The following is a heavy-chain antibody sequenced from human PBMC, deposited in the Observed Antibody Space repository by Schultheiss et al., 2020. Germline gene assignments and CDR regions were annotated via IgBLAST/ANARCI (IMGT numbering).Heavy chain of an antibody. J-gene: IGHJ4*02. CDR2: INPSGGST. CDR1: GYTFSDYY. V-gene: IGHV1-2*02. D-gene: IGHD2-8*01. CDR3: ATGDPPKYTNGQPFDY. Sequence: ASVKVSCKASGYTFSDYYIHWVRQAPGQGLEWMGIINPSGGSTSYAQKFQGRVTMTRDTSISTAYMELSRLRSDDTAVYYCATGDPPKYTNGQPFDYWGQGILVTVSS.